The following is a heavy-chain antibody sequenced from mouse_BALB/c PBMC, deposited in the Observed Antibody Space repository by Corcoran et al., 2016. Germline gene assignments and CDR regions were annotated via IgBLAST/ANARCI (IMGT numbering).Heavy chain of an antibody. V-gene: IGHV9-3-1*01. J-gene: IGHJ4*01. CDR1: GYTFTNYG. CDR2: INTYTGEP. CDR3: ARLGRRYAMDY. D-gene: IGHD4-1*01. Sequence: QIQLVQSGPELKKPRETVKISCKASGYTFTNYGMNWVKQAPGKGLKWMGWINTYTGEPTYADDFKGRFAFSLETSASTAYLQINNLKNEDTATYFCARLGRRYAMDYWGQGTSVTVSS.